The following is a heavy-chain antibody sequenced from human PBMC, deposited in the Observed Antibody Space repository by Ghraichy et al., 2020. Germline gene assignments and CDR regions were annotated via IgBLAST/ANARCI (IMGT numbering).Heavy chain of an antibody. CDR2: INTGGGGT. J-gene: IGHJ6*02. CDR1: GYTFSDSY. D-gene: IGHD1-20*01. V-gene: IGHV1-2*02. CDR3: ARDLVTGDSYYYYGLDV. Sequence: ASVKVSCKASGYTFSDSYIHWVRQAPGQGLEWMGWINTGGGGTNYAQKFKGRVTMTRDTSITTAYMELRRLRSDDTAVYYCARDLVTGDSYYYYGLDVWGRGTTVTVS.